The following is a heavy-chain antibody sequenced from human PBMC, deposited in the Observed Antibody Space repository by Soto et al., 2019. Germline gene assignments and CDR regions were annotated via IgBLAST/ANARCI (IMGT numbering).Heavy chain of an antibody. J-gene: IGHJ6*02. D-gene: IGHD3-22*01. CDR2: IKSKSDGETT. Sequence: GGSLRLSCAASGFTFSNAWMNWVRQAPGKGLEWVGRIKSKSDGETTDYAAPVKGRFTISRDDSKNTLYLQMNSLKTEDTAVYYCTTGLTYYYDSSGYYWAGGMDVWGQGITVPSP. CDR1: GFTFSNAW. V-gene: IGHV3-15*01. CDR3: TTGLTYYYDSSGYYWAGGMDV.